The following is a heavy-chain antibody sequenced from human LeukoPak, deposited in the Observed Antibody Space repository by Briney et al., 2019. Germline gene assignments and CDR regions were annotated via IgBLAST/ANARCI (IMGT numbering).Heavy chain of an antibody. J-gene: IGHJ6*03. V-gene: IGHV7-4-1*02. CDR2: INTNTGNP. CDR3: AREYSSSSEYYYYMDV. CDR1: GYTFTSYA. D-gene: IGHD6-6*01. Sequence: ASVKVSCKASGYTFTSYAMNWVRQAPGQGLEWMGWINTNTGNPTYAQGFTGRFVFSLDTSVSTAYLQISSLKAEDTAVYYCAREYSSSSEYYYYMDVWGKGTTVTVSS.